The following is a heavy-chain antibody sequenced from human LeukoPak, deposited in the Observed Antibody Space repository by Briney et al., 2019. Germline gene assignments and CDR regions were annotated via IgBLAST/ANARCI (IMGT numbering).Heavy chain of an antibody. D-gene: IGHD3-3*01. Sequence: SETLSLTCTVTGGSISSYYWSWIRQPAGKGLEWIGRIYTSGSTNYNPSLKSRVTMSVDTSKNQFSLKLSSVTAADTAVYYCARGRFWSGYHYYYYYGMDVWGQGTTVTVSS. CDR2: IYTSGST. V-gene: IGHV4-4*07. CDR1: GGSISSYY. J-gene: IGHJ6*02. CDR3: ARGRFWSGYHYYYYYGMDV.